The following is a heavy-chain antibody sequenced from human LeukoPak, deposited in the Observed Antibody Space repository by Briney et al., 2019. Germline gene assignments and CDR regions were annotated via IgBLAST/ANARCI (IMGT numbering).Heavy chain of an antibody. V-gene: IGHV1-69*05. D-gene: IGHD5-18*01. CDR1: GGTFSSYA. Sequence: PVKVSCKASGGTFSSYAISWVRQAPGQGLEWMGRIIPIFGTANYAQKFQGRVTITTDESTSTAYMELSSLRSEDTAVYYCARSPPPRGYSYGRLDGYYFDYWGQGTLVTVSS. J-gene: IGHJ4*02. CDR3: ARSPPPRGYSYGRLDGYYFDY. CDR2: IIPIFGTA.